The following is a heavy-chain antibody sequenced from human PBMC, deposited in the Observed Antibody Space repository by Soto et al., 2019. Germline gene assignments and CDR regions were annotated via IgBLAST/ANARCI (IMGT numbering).Heavy chain of an antibody. CDR1: GFTFSSYA. J-gene: IGHJ6*02. CDR2: ISGSGGST. Sequence: PGGSLRLSCAASGFTFSSYAMSWVRQAPGKGLEWVSAISGSGGSTYYADSVKGRFTISRDNSKNTLYLQMNSLRAEDTAVYYCAKKGGNDIYYYGMDVWGQGTTVTVSS. D-gene: IGHD3-9*01. CDR3: AKKGGNDIYYYGMDV. V-gene: IGHV3-23*01.